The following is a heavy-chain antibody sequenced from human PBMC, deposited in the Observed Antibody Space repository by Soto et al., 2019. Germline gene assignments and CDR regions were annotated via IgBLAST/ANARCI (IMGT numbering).Heavy chain of an antibody. D-gene: IGHD3-3*01. CDR3: ANLGVYDFWSAYLRTQNDY. J-gene: IGHJ4*02. V-gene: IGHV3-23*01. CDR1: GFTFSSYA. CDR2: ISGSGGST. Sequence: PGGSLRLSCAASGFTFSSYAMSWVRQAPGKGLEWVSAISGSGGSTYYADSVKGRFTISRDNSKNTLYLQMNSLRAEDTAVYYCANLGVYDFWSAYLRTQNDYWGQGTLVTVSS.